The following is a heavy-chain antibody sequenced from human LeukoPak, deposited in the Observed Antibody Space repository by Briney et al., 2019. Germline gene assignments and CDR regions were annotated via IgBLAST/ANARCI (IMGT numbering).Heavy chain of an antibody. CDR1: GFTFSTYA. Sequence: GGSLRLSCAASGFTFSTYAMSWVRQIPGKGLEWVSAISGSDDGTYYADSVKGRFIISRDNAKNSMFLQMNSLRAEDTAVYYCAKDGLLWFERPGMGYFDYWGQGTLVTVSS. J-gene: IGHJ4*02. CDR2: ISGSDDGT. CDR3: AKDGLLWFERPGMGYFDY. D-gene: IGHD3-10*01. V-gene: IGHV3-23*01.